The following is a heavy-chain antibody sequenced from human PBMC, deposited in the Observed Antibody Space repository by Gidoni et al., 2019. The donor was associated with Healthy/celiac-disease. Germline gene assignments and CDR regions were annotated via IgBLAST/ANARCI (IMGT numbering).Heavy chain of an antibody. J-gene: IGHJ5*02. D-gene: IGHD2-15*01. CDR3: TPQDS. Sequence: EVQLVESGGGLVKPGGALRLSCDACGFNFSNAWMSWVRQAPGKGLEWVGRMKSKTDGGKTDYAAPVKGRFTISRDDSKNTLYLQMNSLKTEDTVVYYCTPQDSWGQGTLVTVSS. CDR2: MKSKTDGGKT. V-gene: IGHV3-15*01. CDR1: GFNFSNAW.